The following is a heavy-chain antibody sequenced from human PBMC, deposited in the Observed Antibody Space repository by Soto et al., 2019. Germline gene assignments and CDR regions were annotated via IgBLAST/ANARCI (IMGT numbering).Heavy chain of an antibody. CDR2: IKQDGSDR. Sequence: EVQLVESGGGLVQPGGSLRLSCAASGFSLSDYWMNWVRQAPGKGLEWVAIIKQDGSDRYYVDSVKGRFTISRDNAKNSLYLQMSSLRVEDTALYYCARGLGWLNEYWGQGILVTVSS. D-gene: IGHD6-19*01. CDR3: ARGLGWLNEY. J-gene: IGHJ4*02. CDR1: GFSLSDYW. V-gene: IGHV3-7*04.